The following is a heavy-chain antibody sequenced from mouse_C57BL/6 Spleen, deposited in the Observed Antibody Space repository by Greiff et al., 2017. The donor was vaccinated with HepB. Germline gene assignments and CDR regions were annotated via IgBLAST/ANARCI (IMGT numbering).Heavy chain of an antibody. CDR2: IDPSDSYT. CDR3: ARAGDGYYGAY. CDR1: GYTFTSYW. D-gene: IGHD2-3*01. Sequence: QVQLQQPGAELVMPGASVKLSCKASGYTFTSYWMHWVKQRPGQGLEWIGEIDPSDSYTNYNQKFKGKSTLTVDKSSSTAYMQLSSLTSEDSAVYYCARAGDGYYGAYWGQGTLVTVSA. J-gene: IGHJ3*01. V-gene: IGHV1-69*01.